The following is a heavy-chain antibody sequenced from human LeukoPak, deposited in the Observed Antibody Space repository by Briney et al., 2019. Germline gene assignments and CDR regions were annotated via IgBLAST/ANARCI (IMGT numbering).Heavy chain of an antibody. CDR1: GYTLTELS. V-gene: IGHV1-24*01. D-gene: IGHD1-7*01. CDR3: ARSNWNYDLPGYYFDY. CDR2: FDPEDGET. Sequence: ASVKVSCKVSGYTLTELSMHWVRQAPGKGLEWMGGFDPEDGETIYAQKFQGRVTMTEDTSTDTAYMELSSLRSEDTAVYYCARSNWNYDLPGYYFDYWGQGTLVTVSS. J-gene: IGHJ4*02.